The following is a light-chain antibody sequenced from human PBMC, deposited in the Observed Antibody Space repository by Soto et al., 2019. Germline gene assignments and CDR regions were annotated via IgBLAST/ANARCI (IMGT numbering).Light chain of an antibody. Sequence: QSALTQPASVSGSPGQSITISCTGTSSDVGGYNYVSWYQQHPGKAPKLMIYEVSNRPSGGSSRFSGSKSGNTASLTISGLQAEDEADYYCSSYTRSSALVLFGGGTKVTVL. V-gene: IGLV2-14*01. CDR2: EVS. J-gene: IGLJ2*01. CDR3: SSYTRSSALVL. CDR1: SSDVGGYNY.